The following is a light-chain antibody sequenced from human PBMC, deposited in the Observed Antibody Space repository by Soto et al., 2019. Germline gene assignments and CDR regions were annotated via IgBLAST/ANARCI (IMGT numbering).Light chain of an antibody. CDR1: QSVSSY. CDR2: DVS. CDR3: QQRSNWPRT. V-gene: IGKV3-11*01. Sequence: EIVLTQSPATLSLSPGERATLSCRASQSVSSYLAWYQQKPGQAPRLLIYDVSNRATGIPARFSGSGSGTDFTLTISSLEPEDFAVYYCQQRSNWPRTFGQGTKVAIK. J-gene: IGKJ1*01.